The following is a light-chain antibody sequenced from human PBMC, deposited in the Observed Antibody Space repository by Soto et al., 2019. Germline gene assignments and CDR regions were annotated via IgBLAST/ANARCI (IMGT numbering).Light chain of an antibody. CDR1: QSVSSN. Sequence: EIVLTQSAATLSLSPGERATLSCRASQSVSSNLAWYQQKPGQAPTLLIYDASNRATGIPARFSGSGSGTDFTLTISRLETEDFAVYYCQRGDTFGQGTRREIK. V-gene: IGKV3-11*01. J-gene: IGKJ5*01. CDR3: QRGDT. CDR2: DAS.